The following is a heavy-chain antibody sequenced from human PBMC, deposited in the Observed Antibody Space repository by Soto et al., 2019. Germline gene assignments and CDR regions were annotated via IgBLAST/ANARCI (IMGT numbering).Heavy chain of an antibody. D-gene: IGHD3-10*01. V-gene: IGHV1-69*02. J-gene: IGHJ4*02. Sequence: QVQLVQSGAEVKKPGSSVKVSCKASGGTFSSYTISWVRQAPGQGLEWMGRIIPILGIANYAQKFQGRVTNTADKSTSTADMELSSLRSEDTAEYYCASAGMVRGVGPFDCWGQGTLGTVSS. CDR2: IIPILGIA. CDR3: ASAGMVRGVGPFDC. CDR1: GGTFSSYT.